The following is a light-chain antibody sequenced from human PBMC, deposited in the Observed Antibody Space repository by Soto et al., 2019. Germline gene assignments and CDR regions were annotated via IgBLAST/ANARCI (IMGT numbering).Light chain of an antibody. CDR2: GAS. CDR3: QQSTISPLT. J-gene: IGKJ1*01. V-gene: IGKV1-39*01. Sequence: DIQMTQSPSSLSSSVGERATITCRASQTITTYLNWYQQKPGQAPKLLIYGASNLHSGVPSRFTGSGSGTEFTLTISSLQPEDFATYNCQQSTISPLTFGQGTKVEIK. CDR1: QTITTY.